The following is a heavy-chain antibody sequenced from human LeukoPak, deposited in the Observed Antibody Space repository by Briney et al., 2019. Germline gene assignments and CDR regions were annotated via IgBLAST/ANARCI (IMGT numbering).Heavy chain of an antibody. CDR3: AKSMSGTYYYYYYMDV. CDR1: GFTFTTYA. D-gene: IGHD1-26*01. J-gene: IGHJ6*03. CDR2: ISGSGGST. V-gene: IGHV3-23*01. Sequence: PAGGSLSLSCAPFGFTFTTYAIGWVRQAQGKGLEWVSTISGSGGSTYYADSVKGRFTISRDNSKNTLYLQMNSLRAEDTAVYYCAKSMSGTYYYYYYMDVWGKGTTVTVSS.